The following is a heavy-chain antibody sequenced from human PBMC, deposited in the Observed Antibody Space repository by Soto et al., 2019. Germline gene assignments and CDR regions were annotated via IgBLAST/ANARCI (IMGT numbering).Heavy chain of an antibody. J-gene: IGHJ6*02. CDR1: GCTFSSYA. V-gene: IGHV3-30-3*01. D-gene: IGHD1-26*01. CDR2: ISYDGSNK. CDR3: ARERSGSYFYYYGMDV. Sequence: PGGSLRLSCAASGCTFSSYAMHWVRQAPGKGLEWVAVISYDGSNKYYADSVKGRFTISRDNSKNTLYLQMNSLRAEDTAVYYCARERSGSYFYYYGMDVWGQGTTVTVSS.